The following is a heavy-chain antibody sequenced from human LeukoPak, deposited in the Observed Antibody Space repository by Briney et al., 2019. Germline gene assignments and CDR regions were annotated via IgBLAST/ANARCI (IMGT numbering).Heavy chain of an antibody. CDR1: GFTFSSYS. CDR3: ARDRLRVGPTIL. Sequence: GGSLRRSCAASGFTFSSYSMSWVRQAPGKGLDWVSAISSGGDNTYYSDSVKGRFTISRDDSKNTLYLQMSSLRAEDTAVYYCARDRLRVGPTILWGQGTLVTVSS. D-gene: IGHD1-26*01. J-gene: IGHJ4*02. V-gene: IGHV3-23*01. CDR2: ISSGGDNT.